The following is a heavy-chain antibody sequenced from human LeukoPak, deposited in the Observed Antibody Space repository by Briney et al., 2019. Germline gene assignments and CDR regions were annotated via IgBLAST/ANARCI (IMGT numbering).Heavy chain of an antibody. CDR3: VIYGSGIKRFDY. D-gene: IGHD3-10*01. CDR2: IYYSGST. V-gene: IGHV4-39*01. Sequence: SSETLSLTCTVSGGSISSSNYCWGWIRQPPGKGLEWIGSIYYSGSTYYNPSLKSRVTISVDTSKNQFSLKLSSVTAADTAVYYCVIYGSGIKRFDYWSQGTLVTVSS. CDR1: GGSISSSNYC. J-gene: IGHJ4*02.